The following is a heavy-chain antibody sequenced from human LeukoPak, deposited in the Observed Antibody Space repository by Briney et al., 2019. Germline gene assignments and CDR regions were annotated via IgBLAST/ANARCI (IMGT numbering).Heavy chain of an antibody. D-gene: IGHD3-3*01. CDR3: VSLTGFWSGYYTRFDY. Sequence: ASVKVSCKASLYTFTGYFMHWVRQAPGQGVAWVGRINPKRGGTNYAQKFQGRVTMTRDTSISTAYMELSRLRSDDTAVYYCVSLTGFWSGYYTRFDYWGQGTLVTVSS. J-gene: IGHJ4*02. CDR1: LYTFTGYF. V-gene: IGHV1-2*06. CDR2: INPKRGGT.